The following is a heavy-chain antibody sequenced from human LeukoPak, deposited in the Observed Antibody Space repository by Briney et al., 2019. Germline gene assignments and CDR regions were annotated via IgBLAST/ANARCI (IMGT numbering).Heavy chain of an antibody. Sequence: GGSLRLSCAASEFTVSSNYMMWVRQAPGKGLEWFSVIYSGGSTYYADSVKGRFTISRDNSKHTLYLQMNSLRAEDTAVYYCARDTTYCGRGCYSLPDYWGQGTLVSVSS. CDR1: EFTVSSNY. CDR3: ARDTTYCGRGCYSLPDY. J-gene: IGHJ4*02. D-gene: IGHD2-21*02. V-gene: IGHV3-66*01. CDR2: IYSGGST.